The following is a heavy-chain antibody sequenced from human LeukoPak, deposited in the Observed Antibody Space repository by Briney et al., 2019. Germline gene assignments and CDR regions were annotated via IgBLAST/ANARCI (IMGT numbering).Heavy chain of an antibody. CDR3: ARGRHWNYNYYYMDV. V-gene: IGHV3-7*01. Sequence: PGGSLRLSCAASGFTFSSYWMSWVRQAPGKGLEWVANIKQDGSEKYYVDSVKGRFTISRDNAKNSLYLQMNSLRAEDTAVYYCARGRHWNYNYYYMDVWGKGTTVTVSS. D-gene: IGHD1-1*01. J-gene: IGHJ6*03. CDR1: GFTFSSYW. CDR2: IKQDGSEK.